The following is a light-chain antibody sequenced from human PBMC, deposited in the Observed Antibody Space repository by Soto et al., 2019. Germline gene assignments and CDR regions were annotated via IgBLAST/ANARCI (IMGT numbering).Light chain of an antibody. CDR2: AAF. Sequence: AIQMTQSPSTLSASAGDRVNITCRASQSVTNYLAWYQQKPGKAPKLLIYAAFTFQIGVPSRFSGSGSGTDFTLTISCLQSEDFATYYSQQYYNYPRTFGRGTTVEIK. CDR3: QQYYNYPRT. CDR1: QSVTNY. V-gene: IGKV1-8*01. J-gene: IGKJ1*01.